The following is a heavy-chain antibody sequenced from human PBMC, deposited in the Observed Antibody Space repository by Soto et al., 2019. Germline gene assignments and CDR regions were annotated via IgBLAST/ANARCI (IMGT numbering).Heavy chain of an antibody. CDR3: AREGRITIFGVVPWGDYYGMDV. D-gene: IGHD3-3*01. CDR2: IYYSGST. J-gene: IGHJ6*02. CDR1: GGSISSGGYY. V-gene: IGHV4-31*03. Sequence: SETLSLTCTVSGGSISSGGYYWSWIRQHPGKGLEWIGYIYYSGSTYYNPSLKSRVTISVDTSKNQFSLKLSSVTAADTAVYYCAREGRITIFGVVPWGDYYGMDVWGQGTTVTVSS.